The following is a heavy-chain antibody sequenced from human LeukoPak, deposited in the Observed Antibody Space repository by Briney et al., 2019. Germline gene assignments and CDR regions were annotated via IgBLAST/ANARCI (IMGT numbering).Heavy chain of an antibody. Sequence: PSETVSLTCTVSGDSISDYNWNWTRQPAGKALEWIGRVRSSEDTNYNPSFRSRLTMSVDRSKNQFSLKLTSVTAADTAVYYCARRVRLYDSSFDIWGQGTMVTVSS. CDR2: VRSSEDT. V-gene: IGHV4-4*07. CDR3: ARRVRLYDSSFDI. CDR1: GDSISDYN. D-gene: IGHD1-1*01. J-gene: IGHJ3*02.